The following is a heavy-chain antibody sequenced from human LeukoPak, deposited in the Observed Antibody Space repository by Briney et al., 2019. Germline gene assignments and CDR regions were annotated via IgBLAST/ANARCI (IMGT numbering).Heavy chain of an antibody. J-gene: IGHJ5*02. Sequence: ASVKVSCKDSGYTFTDYYVYWVRQAPGQGLEWMGWINPNSGDTNYAQKFQGRVTMTRDTSISTAYMDLSSLRSDDTAMYYCARMWSTATSGWNWFDPWGQGTLVTVSS. D-gene: IGHD6-13*01. V-gene: IGHV1-2*02. CDR1: GYTFTDYY. CDR2: INPNSGDT. CDR3: ARMWSTATSGWNWFDP.